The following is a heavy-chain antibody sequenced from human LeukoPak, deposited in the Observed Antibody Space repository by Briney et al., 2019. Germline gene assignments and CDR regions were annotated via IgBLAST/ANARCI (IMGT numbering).Heavy chain of an antibody. V-gene: IGHV7-4-1*02. CDR2: INTNTGNP. CDR1: GYTFTSYT. CDR3: ARGLLSSGWLTRDY. D-gene: IGHD6-19*01. J-gene: IGHJ4*02. Sequence: ASVKVSCKASGYTFTSYTMNWVRQAPGQGPEWMGWINTNTGNPTYAQGFTGRFVFSLDTSVSTAYLQISSLKAEDTAVYYCARGLLSSGWLTRDYWGQGTLVTVSS.